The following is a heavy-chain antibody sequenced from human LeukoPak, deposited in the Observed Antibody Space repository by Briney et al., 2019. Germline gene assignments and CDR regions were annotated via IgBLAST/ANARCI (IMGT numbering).Heavy chain of an antibody. CDR2: IYTGGDT. D-gene: IGHD1-14*01. J-gene: IGHJ4*02. V-gene: IGHV3-66*02. CDR3: ATLTYYSDS. Sequence: WGSLRLSCAASGFTVSTNYMSWVRQAPGEGLEWVSVIYTGGDTYYADSVKGRFIISRDNSKNTLYLQMNSLRPEDTAVYYCATLTYYSDSWGQGALVTVSS. CDR1: GFTVSTNY.